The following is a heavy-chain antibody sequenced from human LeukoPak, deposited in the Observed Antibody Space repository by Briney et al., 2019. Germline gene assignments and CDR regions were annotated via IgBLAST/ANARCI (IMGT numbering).Heavy chain of an antibody. Sequence: PSETLSLTCTVSGGSISSSSYYWGWIRQPPGKGLEWIGSIYYSGSTNYNPSLKSRVTISVDTSKNQFSLKLSSVTAADTAVYYCAREDRYCSDGSCYYWGQGTLVTVSS. CDR1: GGSISSSSYY. CDR2: IYYSGST. CDR3: AREDRYCSDGSCYY. J-gene: IGHJ4*02. V-gene: IGHV4-39*07. D-gene: IGHD2-15*01.